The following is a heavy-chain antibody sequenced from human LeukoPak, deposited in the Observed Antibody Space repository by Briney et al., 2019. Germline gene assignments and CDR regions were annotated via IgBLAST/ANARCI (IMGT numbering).Heavy chain of an antibody. D-gene: IGHD4-17*01. CDR1: GFTFNNYA. CDR2: ISGSGGST. J-gene: IGHJ4*02. Sequence: GGSLRLSCAASGFTFNNYAVIWVRQAPGKGLEWVSAISGSGGSTYYADSVKGRFTISRDSSKNTLFLQMNSLRAEDTAVYYCAKDHSVTPYYFDYWGQGTLVTVSS. CDR3: AKDHSVTPYYFDY. V-gene: IGHV3-23*01.